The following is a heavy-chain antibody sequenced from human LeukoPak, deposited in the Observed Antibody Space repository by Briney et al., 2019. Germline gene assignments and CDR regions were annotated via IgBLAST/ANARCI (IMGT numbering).Heavy chain of an antibody. CDR2: INWNGGST. J-gene: IGHJ3*02. Sequence: GGSLRLSCAASGFTFDDYGMSWVRQAPGKGLEWVSGINWNGGSTGYADSVKGRFTISRDNAKNSLYLQMNSLRAEDTAVYYCARMHPDTAMVTFAFDIWGQGTMVTVSS. V-gene: IGHV3-20*04. D-gene: IGHD5-18*01. CDR3: ARMHPDTAMVTFAFDI. CDR1: GFTFDDYG.